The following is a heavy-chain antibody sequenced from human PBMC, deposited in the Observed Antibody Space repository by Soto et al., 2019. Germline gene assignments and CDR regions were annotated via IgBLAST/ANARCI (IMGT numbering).Heavy chain of an antibody. CDR1: GGSISSYY. Sequence: SETLSLTCTVSGGSISSYYWSWIRQPPGKGLEWIGSIYYSGSTNYNPSLKSRVTISVDTSKNQFSLKLSSVTAADTAEYYCARQGSITTFNVWGQGTTVTVSS. CDR2: IYYSGST. J-gene: IGHJ6*02. V-gene: IGHV4-59*08. D-gene: IGHD3-3*01. CDR3: ARQGSITTFNV.